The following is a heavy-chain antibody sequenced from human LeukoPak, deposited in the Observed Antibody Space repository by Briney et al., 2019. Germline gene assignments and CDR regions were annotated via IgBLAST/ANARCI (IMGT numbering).Heavy chain of an antibody. CDR2: INPSGGST. CDR3: ARGPYCSSTSCYWSYYYYYGMDV. J-gene: IGHJ6*04. D-gene: IGHD2-2*01. V-gene: IGHV1-46*01. Sequence: ASVKVSCKASGYTFTSYYVHWVRQAPGQGLEWMGIINPSGGSTSYAQKFQGRVTMTRDTSTSTVYMELSSLRSEDTAVYYCARGPYCSSTSCYWSYYYYYGMDVWGKGTTVTVSS. CDR1: GYTFTSYY.